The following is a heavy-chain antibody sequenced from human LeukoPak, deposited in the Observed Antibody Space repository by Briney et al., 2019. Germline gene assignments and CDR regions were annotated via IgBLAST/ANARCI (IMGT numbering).Heavy chain of an antibody. V-gene: IGHV4-59*01. CDR2: IYYSGST. Sequence: SETLSLTCTVSGGSISSYYWSWIRQPPGKGLDWIGYIYYSGSTNYNPSLKSRVTISVDTSKNQFSLKLSSVTAADTAVYYCARTATMLSYGMDVWGQGTTVTVSS. CDR3: ARTATMLSYGMDV. J-gene: IGHJ6*02. D-gene: IGHD5-12*01. CDR1: GGSISSYY.